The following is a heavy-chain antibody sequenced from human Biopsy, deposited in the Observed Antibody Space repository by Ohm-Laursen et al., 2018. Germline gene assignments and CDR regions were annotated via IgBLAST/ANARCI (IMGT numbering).Heavy chain of an antibody. J-gene: IGHJ4*02. D-gene: IGHD3-10*01. CDR2: ISGSGVTK. Sequence: SLRLSCIASGFTFGDYYMSWIRQAPGKGLEWLSYISGSGVTKMYADSVKGRFTVSRDNAKNSLYLEMNNLTVEDTAVYYCATDGAGSYNENWGQGTLVSVSS. CDR1: GFTFGDYY. CDR3: ATDGAGSYNEN. V-gene: IGHV3-11*01.